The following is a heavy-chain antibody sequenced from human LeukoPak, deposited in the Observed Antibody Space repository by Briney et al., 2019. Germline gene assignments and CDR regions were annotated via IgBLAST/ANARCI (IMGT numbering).Heavy chain of an antibody. D-gene: IGHD2/OR15-2a*01. V-gene: IGHV4-38-2*01. CDR1: GYSISSGHY. J-gene: IGHJ6*03. Sequence: PSETLSLTCAVSGYSISSGHYWGWIRQPPGKGLEWIGSGYHTGATYYNPSLESRVIISLDMSKDQVSLKVTSVTAADTAVYHCVRHSIAGYYYYLDVWGKGTTVTVSS. CDR3: VRHSIAGYYYYLDV. CDR2: GYHTGAT.